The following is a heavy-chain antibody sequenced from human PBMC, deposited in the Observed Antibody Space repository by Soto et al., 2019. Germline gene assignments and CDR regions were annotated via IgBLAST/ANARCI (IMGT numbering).Heavy chain of an antibody. CDR3: ARAIVGPTTTGWLDP. CDR1: GGTFSRYA. Sequence: ASVKVSCKASGGTFSRYAISWVRQAPGQGLEWMGGIIPIFGTANYAQKFQGRVTITADESTSTAYMELSSLRFEDTAVYYCARAIVGPTTTGWLDPWGQGTRVTVS. D-gene: IGHD1-26*01. J-gene: IGHJ5*02. CDR2: IIPIFGTA. V-gene: IGHV1-69*13.